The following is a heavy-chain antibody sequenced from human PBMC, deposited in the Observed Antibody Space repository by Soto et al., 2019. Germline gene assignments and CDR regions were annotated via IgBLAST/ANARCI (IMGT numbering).Heavy chain of an antibody. CDR1: GGSISSSSYY. J-gene: IGHJ4*02. D-gene: IGHD2-15*01. V-gene: IGHV4-39*07. CDR2: IYYSGST. CDR3: ARGEVVALGY. Sequence: PSETLSLTCTVSGGSISSSSYYWGWIRQPPGKGLEWIGSIYYSGSTYYNPSLKSRVTILVDRSKNQFSLKLSSVTAADKAVYYCARGEVVALGYWGQGTLVTVSS.